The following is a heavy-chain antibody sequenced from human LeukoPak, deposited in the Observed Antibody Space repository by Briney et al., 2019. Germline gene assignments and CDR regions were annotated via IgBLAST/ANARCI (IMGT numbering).Heavy chain of an antibody. CDR1: GFTFSSYS. D-gene: IGHD6-19*01. V-gene: IGHV3-21*01. Sequence: GGSLRLSCAASGFTFSSYSMNWVRQAPGKGLEWVSSISSSSSYIYYADSVKGRFTISRDNAKNSLYLRMNSLRAEDTAVYYCAREAVAGTGDYWGQGTLVTVSS. J-gene: IGHJ4*02. CDR3: AREAVAGTGDY. CDR2: ISSSSSYI.